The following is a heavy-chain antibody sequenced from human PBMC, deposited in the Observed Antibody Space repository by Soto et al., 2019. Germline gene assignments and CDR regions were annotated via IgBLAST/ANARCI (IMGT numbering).Heavy chain of an antibody. CDR1: GFLVNSAY. CDR3: ARSGYSFAWGY. D-gene: IGHD5-18*01. V-gene: IGHV3-53*01. CDR2: INSAGST. Sequence: EVQLVESGGGLIPPGGSLRLSCAASGFLVNSAYMTWVRQAPGKGLEWLSMINSAGSTLYAESVKGRFTISRDTSKNRLDLQMNSLRAEDTAMYYCARSGYSFAWGYWGQGTLVIVTS. J-gene: IGHJ4*02.